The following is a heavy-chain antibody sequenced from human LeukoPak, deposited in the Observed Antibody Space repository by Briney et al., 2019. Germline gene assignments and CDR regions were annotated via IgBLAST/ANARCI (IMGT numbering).Heavy chain of an antibody. J-gene: IGHJ6*02. D-gene: IGHD6-19*01. V-gene: IGHV4-59*12. Sequence: SGTLSLTCTVSGGSISSYYWSWIRQPPGKGLEWIGYIYYSGSTNYNPSLKSRVTISVDTSKNQFSLKLSSVTAADTAVYYCARGLRIYSSGWNYYYYGMDVWGQGTTVTVSS. CDR1: GGSISSYY. CDR2: IYYSGST. CDR3: ARGLRIYSSGWNYYYYGMDV.